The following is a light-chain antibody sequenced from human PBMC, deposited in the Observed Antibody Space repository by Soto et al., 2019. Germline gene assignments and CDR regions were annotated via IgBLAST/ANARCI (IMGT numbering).Light chain of an antibody. Sequence: QSVLTQPASVSGSPGQSITISCTGTSSDVGGYNYVSWYQQHPGKAPKLMIYEVSNRPSGVPNRFSGSKSGNTASLTISGLQAEDEADYYCNSYTTSSTHVFGGGTKLTVL. CDR2: EVS. CDR3: NSYTTSSTHV. V-gene: IGLV2-14*01. J-gene: IGLJ2*01. CDR1: SSDVGGYNY.